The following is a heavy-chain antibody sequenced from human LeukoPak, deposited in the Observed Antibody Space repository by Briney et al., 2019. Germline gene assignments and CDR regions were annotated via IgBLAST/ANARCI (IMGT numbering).Heavy chain of an antibody. J-gene: IGHJ3*02. CDR2: ISSSSYI. CDR3: ASRSALGAFDI. D-gene: IGHD3-16*01. CDR1: GFTFSSYS. Sequence: PGGSLRLSCAASGFTFSSYSMNWVRQAPGKGLEWVSSISSSSYIYYADSVKGRFTISRDNAKNSLYLQMNSLRAEDTAVYYCASRSALGAFDIWGQGTMATVSS. V-gene: IGHV3-21*01.